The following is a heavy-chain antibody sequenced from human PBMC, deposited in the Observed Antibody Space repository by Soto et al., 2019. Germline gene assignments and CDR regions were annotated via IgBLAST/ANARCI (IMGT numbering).Heavy chain of an antibody. CDR2: IYESGTT. D-gene: IGHD5-18*01. CDR3: ASSERIQLWLHGMDV. Sequence: QVQLQESGPGLMKPSQTLSLTCTVSGGSISSGDYYWSWIRQPPGKGLEWIGYIYESGTTYYSPPLQSRVTISVDTSKNQFSLTLSSVTAADTAVYYCASSERIQLWLHGMDVWGQGTMVTVSS. J-gene: IGHJ6*02. V-gene: IGHV4-30-4*01. CDR1: GGSISSGDYY.